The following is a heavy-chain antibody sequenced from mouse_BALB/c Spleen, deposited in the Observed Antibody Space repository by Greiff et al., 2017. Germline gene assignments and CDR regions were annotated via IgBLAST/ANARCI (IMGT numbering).Heavy chain of an antibody. V-gene: IGHV5-17*02. D-gene: IGHD4-1*01. CDR1: GFTFSSFG. CDR2: ISSGSSTI. J-gene: IGHJ4*01. CDR3: ARSGVGPHYYAMDY. Sequence: EVKLVESGGGLVQPGGSRKLSCAASGFTFSSFGMHWVRQAPEKGLEWVAYISSGSSTIYYADTVKGRFTISRDNPKNTLFLQMTSLRSEDTAMYYCARSGVGPHYYAMDYWGQGTSVTVSS.